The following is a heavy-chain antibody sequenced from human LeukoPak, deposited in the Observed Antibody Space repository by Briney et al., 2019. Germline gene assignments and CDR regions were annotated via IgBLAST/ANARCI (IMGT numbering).Heavy chain of an antibody. CDR1: GYTFTGYY. J-gene: IGHJ1*01. Sequence: ASVKVSCKASGYTFTGYYMHWVRQAPGQGLEWMGWINPNSGGTNYAQKFQGRVTMTRDTSISTAYMELSRLRSDDTAVYYCAREDLYYYDSSGSEYFQHWSQGTLVTVSS. CDR2: INPNSGGT. V-gene: IGHV1-2*02. D-gene: IGHD3-22*01. CDR3: AREDLYYYDSSGSEYFQH.